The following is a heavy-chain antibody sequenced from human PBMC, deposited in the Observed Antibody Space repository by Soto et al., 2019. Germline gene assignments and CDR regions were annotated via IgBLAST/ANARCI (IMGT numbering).Heavy chain of an antibody. Sequence: GESLKISCAASGFTFSSYAMHWVRQAPGKGLEWVAVISYDGSNKYYADSVKGRFTISRDNSKNTLYLQMNSLRAEDTAVYYCARDKEYSYGGLDYWGQGTLVTVSS. CDR3: ARDKEYSYGGLDY. J-gene: IGHJ4*02. CDR2: ISYDGSNK. CDR1: GFTFSSYA. D-gene: IGHD5-18*01. V-gene: IGHV3-30-3*01.